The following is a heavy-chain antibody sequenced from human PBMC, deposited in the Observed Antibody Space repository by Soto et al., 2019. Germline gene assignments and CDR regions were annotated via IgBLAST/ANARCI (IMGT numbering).Heavy chain of an antibody. V-gene: IGHV2-5*02. CDR1: GFSLTTSGVG. Sequence: QITLSESGPTQVKPRQTLTLTCTFPGFSLTTSGVGVGWIRQSPGKAPEWLALIYWDDDKRYSPSLKSRLTITKDTSKNQVVLTMADLDPADTATYYCAHRVLRTVFGLVTTTAIYFDFWGQGTPVAVSS. J-gene: IGHJ4*02. CDR2: IYWDDDK. CDR3: AHRVLRTVFGLVTTTAIYFDF. D-gene: IGHD3-3*01.